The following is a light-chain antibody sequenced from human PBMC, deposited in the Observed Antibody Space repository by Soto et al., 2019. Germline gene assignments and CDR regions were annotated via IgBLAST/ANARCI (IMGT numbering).Light chain of an antibody. V-gene: IGKV1-6*01. Sequence: AIQMTQSPSSLSESVGARVTITCRASQGIRNDLGWYQQKPGKAPKLLIYAASSLQSGVPSRFSGSGSGTDFTLTISSLQPEDFATYYCLQDYNYPLTFGGGTKVEIK. CDR3: LQDYNYPLT. CDR1: QGIRND. CDR2: AAS. J-gene: IGKJ4*01.